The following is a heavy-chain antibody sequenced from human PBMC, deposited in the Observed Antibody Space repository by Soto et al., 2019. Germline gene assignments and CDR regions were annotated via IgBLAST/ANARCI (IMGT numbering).Heavy chain of an antibody. CDR3: ARVGYYDSSGYYPNYWYFDL. D-gene: IGHD3-22*01. J-gene: IGHJ2*01. CDR1: GYTFTSYG. CDR2: ISAYNGNT. Sequence: GASVKVSCKASGYTFTSYGISWVRQAPGQGLEWMGWISAYNGNTNYAQKLQGRVTMTTDTSTSTAYMELRSLRSDDTAVYYCARVGYYDSSGYYPNYWYFDLWGRGTLVTVYS. V-gene: IGHV1-18*01.